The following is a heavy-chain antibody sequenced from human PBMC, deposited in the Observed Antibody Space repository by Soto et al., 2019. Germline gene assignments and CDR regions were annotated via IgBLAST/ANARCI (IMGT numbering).Heavy chain of an antibody. CDR2: IIPIFGTA. J-gene: IGHJ4*02. V-gene: IGHV1-69*13. Sequence: ASVKVSCKASGGTFSSYAISWVRQAPGQGLEWMGGIIPIFGTANYAQKFQGRVTITADESTSTAYMELRSLRSDDTAVYYCAREATTAHFDYWGQGTLVTVSS. CDR1: GGTFSSYA. CDR3: AREATTAHFDY.